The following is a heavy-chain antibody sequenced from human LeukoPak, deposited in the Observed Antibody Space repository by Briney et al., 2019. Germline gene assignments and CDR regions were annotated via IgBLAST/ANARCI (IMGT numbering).Heavy chain of an antibody. Sequence: GGSLRPSCATSGFIFTNAWMSRVRQAPGKGLEWVGRIKSESDDGTTHYAAPVKGRFTISRDDSKNTLFLQMNSLQIEDTAVYYCTTDLRGAFDIWGQGTMVTVSS. J-gene: IGHJ3*02. CDR1: GFIFTNAW. D-gene: IGHD5-24*01. CDR3: TTDLRGAFDI. CDR2: IKSESDDGTT. V-gene: IGHV3-15*01.